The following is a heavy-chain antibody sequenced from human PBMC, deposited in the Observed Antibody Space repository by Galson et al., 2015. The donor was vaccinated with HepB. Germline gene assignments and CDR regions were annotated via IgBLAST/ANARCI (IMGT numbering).Heavy chain of an antibody. CDR3: AKHDIMMDDAFDI. CDR2: ISGSGSST. V-gene: IGHV3-23*01. Sequence: SLRLSCAASGLTFRSYAMSWVRQAPGKGLERVSGISGSGSSTYHADSVKGRFTIARDNFKNTLCLQMNSLRAEDTAVYYCAKHDIMMDDAFDIWGQGTMVTVSS. D-gene: IGHD3-9*01. J-gene: IGHJ3*02. CDR1: GLTFRSYA.